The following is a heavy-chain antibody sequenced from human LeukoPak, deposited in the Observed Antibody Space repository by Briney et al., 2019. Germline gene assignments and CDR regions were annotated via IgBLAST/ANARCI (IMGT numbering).Heavy chain of an antibody. Sequence: PSETLSLTCTVSGGSISSYYWSWIRQPAGKGLEWIGRIYTSGSTNYNPSLKSRVTMSVDTSKNQFSLKLSSVTAADTAVYYCAREHYYDYVWGSYRSGYGDYYYYYGMDVWGQGTTVTVSS. CDR2: IYTSGST. D-gene: IGHD3-16*02. V-gene: IGHV4-4*07. CDR3: AREHYYDYVWGSYRSGYGDYYYYYGMDV. J-gene: IGHJ6*02. CDR1: GGSISSYY.